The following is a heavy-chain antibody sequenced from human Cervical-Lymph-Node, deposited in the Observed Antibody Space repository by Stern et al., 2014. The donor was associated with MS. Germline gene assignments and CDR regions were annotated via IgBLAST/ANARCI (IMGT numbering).Heavy chain of an antibody. J-gene: IGHJ4*02. Sequence: VQLVQSGAEVRKPGESLKISCKASGYTFTDYWIGWVRQMPGKGLEWMGIIYPRDSDITYSPSFQCQVTISADRSISTAYLQWSSLRASDTAIYYCARRMPPDYWGQGTLVTVSS. D-gene: IGHD2-2*01. CDR2: IYPRDSDI. CDR3: ARRMPPDY. CDR1: GYTFTDYW. V-gene: IGHV5-51*03.